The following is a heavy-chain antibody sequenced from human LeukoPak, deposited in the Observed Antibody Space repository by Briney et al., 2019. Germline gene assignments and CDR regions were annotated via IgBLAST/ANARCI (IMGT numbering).Heavy chain of an antibody. CDR3: ARANFLYCSSTTCLFDY. D-gene: IGHD2-2*01. CDR1: GYTFTDYY. V-gene: IGHV1-2*02. Sequence: ASVKVYCKASGYTFTDYYMHWGRQSPGHGFESMAWINPNDGDTNYAQKFQGRVTMTRDTSISTAHMEVSRLRSDDTAVYYCARANFLYCSSTTCLFDYWGQGTLVTVSS. J-gene: IGHJ4*02. CDR2: INPNDGDT.